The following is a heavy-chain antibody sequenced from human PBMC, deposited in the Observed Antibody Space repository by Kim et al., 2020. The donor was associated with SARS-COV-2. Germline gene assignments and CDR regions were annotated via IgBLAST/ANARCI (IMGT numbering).Heavy chain of an antibody. CDR2: IWYDGSNK. V-gene: IGHV3-33*06. J-gene: IGHJ4*02. CDR3: AKGGRVQQLVYY. CDR1: GFTFSSYG. Sequence: GGSLRLSCAASGFTFSSYGMHWVRQAPGKGLEWVAVIWYDGSNKYYADSVKGRFTISRDNSKNTLYLQMNSLRAEDTAVYYCAKGGRVQQLVYYWGQGTLVTVSS. D-gene: IGHD6-13*01.